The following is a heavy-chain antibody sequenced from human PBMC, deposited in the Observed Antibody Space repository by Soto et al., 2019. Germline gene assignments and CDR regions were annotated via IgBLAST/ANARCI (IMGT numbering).Heavy chain of an antibody. CDR3: ARDSYGDCAY. Sequence: QVQLLQSGAEVKKPGASVKVSCKASGYTFTNYGFSWVRQAPGQGLEWMGWINTNNGNTNYTQKFQGRVTMTTDTSTSTVYMELRSLGSDDTAVYYCARDSYGDCAYWGQGTLVTVSS. CDR1: GYTFTNYG. J-gene: IGHJ4*02. D-gene: IGHD4-17*01. CDR2: INTNNGNT. V-gene: IGHV1-18*01.